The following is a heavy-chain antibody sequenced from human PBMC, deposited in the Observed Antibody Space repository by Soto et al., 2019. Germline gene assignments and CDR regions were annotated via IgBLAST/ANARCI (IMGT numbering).Heavy chain of an antibody. CDR1: GGSISSYY. V-gene: IGHV4-59*08. CDR3: AILYGLSGFDY. Sequence: SETLSLTCTVSGGSISSYYWSWIRQPPGKGLEWIGYIYYSGSTNYNPSLKSRVTISVDTSKNQFSLKLSSVTAADTAVYYCAILYGLSGFDYWGQGTLGTVSS. D-gene: IGHD2-21*01. CDR2: IYYSGST. J-gene: IGHJ4*02.